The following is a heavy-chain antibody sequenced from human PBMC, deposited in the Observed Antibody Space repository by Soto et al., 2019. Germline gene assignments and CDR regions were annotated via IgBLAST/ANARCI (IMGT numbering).Heavy chain of an antibody. J-gene: IGHJ5*02. D-gene: IGHD3-22*01. V-gene: IGHV3-9*01. CDR2: ITWNSGDI. CDR3: ARSRGLVSRPLDL. CDR1: GFNFDDYA. Sequence: ESGGGLVQPGRSLRLSCAASGFNFDDYAMHWVRQAPGKGLEWVSGITWNSGDITYTGSVKGRFSISRDNAENSLYLHMNSLRPEDTAFYYCARSRGLVSRPLDLWGQGTLVTVSS.